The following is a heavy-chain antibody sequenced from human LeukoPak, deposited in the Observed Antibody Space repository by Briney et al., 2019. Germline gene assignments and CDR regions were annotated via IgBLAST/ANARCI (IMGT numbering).Heavy chain of an antibody. CDR2: IYYSGST. CDR1: GGSISSYY. V-gene: IGHV4-59*01. D-gene: IGHD3-22*01. J-gene: IGHJ4*02. Sequence: SETLSLTCTVSGGSISSYYWSWIRQPPGKGLEWIGYIYYSGSTNYNPSLKSRFTISVDTSKNQFSLKLTSVTAADTAVYYCARAGSSAYLIDYWGQGTLVTVSS. CDR3: ARAGSSAYLIDY.